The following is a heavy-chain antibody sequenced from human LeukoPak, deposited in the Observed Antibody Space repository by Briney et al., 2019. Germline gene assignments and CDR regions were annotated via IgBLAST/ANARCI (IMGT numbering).Heavy chain of an antibody. CDR2: INSDGSST. Sequence: GGSLRLSCAASGFTFSSYWIHWVRQAPGKGLVWVSRINSDGSSTSYADSVKGRVTISRDNAKNTLYLQMNSLRAEDTAVYYCASGYPYYFDYWGQGTLVTVSS. V-gene: IGHV3-74*01. D-gene: IGHD5-12*01. CDR3: ASGYPYYFDY. J-gene: IGHJ4*02. CDR1: GFTFSSYW.